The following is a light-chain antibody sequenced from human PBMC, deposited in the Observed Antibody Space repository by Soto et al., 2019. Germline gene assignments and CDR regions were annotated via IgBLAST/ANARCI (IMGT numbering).Light chain of an antibody. CDR3: KQYGSSPLT. V-gene: IGKV3-20*01. Sequence: EIVLTQSPGTLALSPGERATLSCRASQSVSSNYLAWYQQKPGQAPRLLIYGAYSRATGIQDRFSGSGSGTDFTLTIRRLEPEDFAVYYCKQYGSSPLTFGGGTKVDIK. CDR1: QSVSSNY. CDR2: GAY. J-gene: IGKJ4*01.